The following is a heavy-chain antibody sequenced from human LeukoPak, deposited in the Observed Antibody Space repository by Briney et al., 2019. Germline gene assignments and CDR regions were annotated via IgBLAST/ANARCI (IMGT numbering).Heavy chain of an antibody. CDR2: IIPIFGTA. CDR3: AADRLAYCGGDCYANDAFDI. Sequence: ASVKVSCKASGYTFTSYGISWVRQAPGQGLEWMGGIIPIFGTANYAQKFQERVTITRDMSTSTAYMELSSLRSEDTAVYYCAADRLAYCGGDCYANDAFDIWGQGTMVTVSS. J-gene: IGHJ3*02. D-gene: IGHD2-21*02. CDR1: GYTFTSYG. V-gene: IGHV1-69*05.